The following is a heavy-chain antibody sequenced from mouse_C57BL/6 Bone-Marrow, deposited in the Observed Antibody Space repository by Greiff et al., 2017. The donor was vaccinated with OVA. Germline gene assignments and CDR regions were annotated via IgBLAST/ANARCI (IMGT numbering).Heavy chain of an antibody. D-gene: IGHD2-5*01. V-gene: IGHV1-53*01. J-gene: IGHJ2*01. CDR2: INPSNGGT. Sequence: VQLQQPGTELVKPGASVKLSCKASGYTFTSYWMHWVKQRPGRGLEWIGNINPSNGGTNYNEKFKSKATLTVDKSSSTAYMQLSSLTSEDSAVYYCARGGNYSNYDFDYWGQGTTLTVSS. CDR1: GYTFTSYW. CDR3: ARGGNYSNYDFDY.